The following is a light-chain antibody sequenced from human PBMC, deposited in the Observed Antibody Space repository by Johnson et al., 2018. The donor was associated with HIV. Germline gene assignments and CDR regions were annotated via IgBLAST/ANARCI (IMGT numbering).Light chain of an antibody. J-gene: IGLJ1*01. V-gene: IGLV1-51*01. CDR3: GNWDSSLSGYV. CDR1: SSNIGNNY. CDR2: DNN. Sequence: QSVLTQPPSVSAAPGQKVTISCSGSSSNIGNNYVSWYQQLPGTAPKLLIYDNNKRPSGIPDRFSGSKSGTSATLGITGLQTGDEADYYCGNWDSSLSGYVFGTGTKVPVL.